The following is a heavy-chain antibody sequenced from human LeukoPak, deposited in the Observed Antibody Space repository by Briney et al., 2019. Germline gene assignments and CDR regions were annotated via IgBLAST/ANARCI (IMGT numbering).Heavy chain of an antibody. CDR2: ISYDGSKK. D-gene: IGHD3-22*01. CDR1: GFTFSSYG. Sequence: GGSLRLSCAASGFTFSSYGMHWVRQAPGKGLEWVSVISYDGSKKYYADAVKGRFTISRDNSKSTLYLQMNSRRAEDTAVYYCANDKVRFTGVVVTAPFAYWGHGTLVTVSS. V-gene: IGHV3-30*18. J-gene: IGHJ4*01. CDR3: ANDKVRFTGVVVTAPFAY.